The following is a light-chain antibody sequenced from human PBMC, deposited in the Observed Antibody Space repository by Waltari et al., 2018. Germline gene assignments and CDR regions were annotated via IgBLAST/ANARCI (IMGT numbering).Light chain of an antibody. CDR3: QTWGFGIEV. Sequence: QLVLTQPPSASASLGASVKLTCTLSSGHSDYAIAWHQQQPRKGPRYLVRVNSDGSHKKGDGIPDRFSGSSSGAERFLTISSLQSEDEADYFCQTWGFGIEVFGGGTKLTVL. CDR1: SGHSDYA. J-gene: IGLJ3*02. V-gene: IGLV4-69*01. CDR2: VNSDGSH.